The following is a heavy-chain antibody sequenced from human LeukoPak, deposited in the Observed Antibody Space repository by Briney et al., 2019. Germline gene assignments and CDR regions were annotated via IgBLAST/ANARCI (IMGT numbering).Heavy chain of an antibody. CDR1: GFTFSSYG. CDR2: ISYDGSNK. D-gene: IGHD6-6*01. V-gene: IGHV3-30*03. J-gene: IGHJ5*02. CDR3: ARDRPHNWFDP. Sequence: QPGRSLRLSCAASGFTFSSYGMHWVRQAPGKGLEWVAVISYDGSNKYYADSVKGRFTISRDNAKNTLYLQMNSLRAEDTAVYYCARDRPHNWFDPWGQGTLVTVSS.